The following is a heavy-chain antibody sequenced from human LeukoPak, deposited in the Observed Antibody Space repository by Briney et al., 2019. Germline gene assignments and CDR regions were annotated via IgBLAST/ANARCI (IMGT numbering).Heavy chain of an antibody. CDR2: INPDTGAT. CDR3: TRDHCSYINCYEDYYYGMDV. J-gene: IGHJ6*02. V-gene: IGHV1-2*02. CDR1: GNTFTGYY. D-gene: IGHD2-15*01. Sequence: GASVKASCKASGNTFTGYYMHWVRQAPGQGLEWMGWINPDTGATDIAQKFQGRVAMTRDTSISAAYMELSRLRSDDTAVYFCTRDHCSYINCYEDYYYGMDVWGQGTTVTVSS.